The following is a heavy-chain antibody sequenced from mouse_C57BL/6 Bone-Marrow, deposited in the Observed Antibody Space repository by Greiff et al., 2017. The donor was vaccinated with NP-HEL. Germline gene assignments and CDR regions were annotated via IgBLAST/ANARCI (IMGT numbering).Heavy chain of an antibody. CDR1: GYSFTDYY. CDR3: ARLYYGNYDAMDY. Sequence: VQLQQSGPELVKPGASVKISCKASGYSFTDYYMNWVKQSTGKSLEWIGVINPNYGTTSYNQKFKGKATLTVDQSSNTAYMQLNSLTSEDSAVYYCARLYYGNYDAMDYWGQGTSVTVSS. J-gene: IGHJ4*01. CDR2: INPNYGTT. V-gene: IGHV1-39*01. D-gene: IGHD2-1*01.